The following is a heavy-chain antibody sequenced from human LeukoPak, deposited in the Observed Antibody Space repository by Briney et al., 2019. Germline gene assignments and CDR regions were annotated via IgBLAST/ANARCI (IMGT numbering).Heavy chain of an antibody. CDR3: ARHPEAARGFDY. Sequence: SETLSLTCTVSGGSMSSYYWSWIRQPAGKGLEWIGRIYTSGSTNYNPSLKSRVTMSVDTSKKQFSLKLSSVTAADTAVYYCARHPEAARGFDYWGQGTLVTVSS. V-gene: IGHV4-4*07. J-gene: IGHJ4*02. CDR1: GGSMSSYY. D-gene: IGHD1-14*01. CDR2: IYTSGST.